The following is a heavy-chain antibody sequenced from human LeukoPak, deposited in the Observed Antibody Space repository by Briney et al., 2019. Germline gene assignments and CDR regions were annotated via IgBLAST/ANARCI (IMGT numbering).Heavy chain of an antibody. D-gene: IGHD1-26*01. CDR3: AKGGTYGGGADY. V-gene: IGHV4-59*01. Sequence: SETLSLTCTASGASISRDYWTWIRQPPGKGLEWIGYIYNGGSTTYSPSLNSRDTISLDTSNNQVSLRLSSVTAADTAVYYCAKGGTYGGGADYWGQGTLVTVSS. J-gene: IGHJ4*02. CDR1: GASISRDY. CDR2: IYNGGST.